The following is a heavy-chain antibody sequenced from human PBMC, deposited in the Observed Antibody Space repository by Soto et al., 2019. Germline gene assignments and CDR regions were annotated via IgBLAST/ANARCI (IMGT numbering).Heavy chain of an antibody. V-gene: IGHV1-69*01. Sequence: QVQLVQSGAEVKKPGSSVKVSCKASVGTFSSYAISWVRQAPGQGLEWMGGIIPIFGTANYAQKFQGRVTITGNESTSTAYMELSRLRSEDTAVYYGARDHDPWSGNPTGNWFNPWGQGTLVTVSS. CDR1: VGTFSSYA. D-gene: IGHD3-3*01. CDR2: IIPIFGTA. CDR3: ARDHDPWSGNPTGNWFNP. J-gene: IGHJ5*02.